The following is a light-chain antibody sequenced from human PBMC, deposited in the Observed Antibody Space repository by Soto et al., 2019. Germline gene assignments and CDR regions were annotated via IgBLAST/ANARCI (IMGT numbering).Light chain of an antibody. CDR2: GAS. CDR1: QSVSSSY. Sequence: DILLTQSPGTLSLSPGDRSTLSCRAVQSVSSSYLAWYQQKPGQAPRLLIYGASTRAPGLPARFSGSGSGTDFTLTISRLEPEDFAVYYCQQYGSSGTFGQGTKVDIK. CDR3: QQYGSSGT. J-gene: IGKJ1*01. V-gene: IGKV3-20*01.